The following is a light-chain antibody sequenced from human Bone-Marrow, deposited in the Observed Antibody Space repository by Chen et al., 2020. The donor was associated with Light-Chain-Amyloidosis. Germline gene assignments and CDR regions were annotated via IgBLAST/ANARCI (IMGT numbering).Light chain of an antibody. CDR3: AAWDDSLSGSWV. CDR1: SSNIGSNY. CDR2: RNN. J-gene: IGLJ3*02. V-gene: IGLV1-47*01. Sequence: QSVLTQPPSASGTPGQRVTISCSGSSSNIGSNYVYWYQQLPGTAPKLLIYRNNQRPSGGADRFAGAKCGSSASLAISGLRSEDEADYYCAAWDDSLSGSWVFGGGTKLTVL.